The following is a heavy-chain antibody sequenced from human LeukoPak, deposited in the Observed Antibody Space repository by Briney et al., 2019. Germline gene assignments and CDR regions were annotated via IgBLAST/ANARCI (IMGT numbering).Heavy chain of an antibody. CDR3: ARAIDYYGSGAELDY. V-gene: IGHV4-61*08. CDR1: GFSISSGGYY. D-gene: IGHD3-10*01. CDR2: IYHSGST. Sequence: SETLSLTCTVSGFSISSGGYYWRWIRQPPGKGLERIVYIYHSGSTYYNPSLKSRVTISVDTSKNQFSLKLSSVTAADTAVYYCARAIDYYGSGAELDYWGQGTLVTVSS. J-gene: IGHJ4*02.